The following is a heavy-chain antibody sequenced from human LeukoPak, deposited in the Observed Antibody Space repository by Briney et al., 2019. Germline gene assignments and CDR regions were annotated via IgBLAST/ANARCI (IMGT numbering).Heavy chain of an antibody. D-gene: IGHD2-8*02. CDR3: ARDTGGYYYDYYMDV. CDR1: GYTFTGYY. Sequence: ASVKVSCKASGYTFTGYYIHWVRQAPGQGLEWMGWVNPNTGGTNYAQQFQGRVTMTRDASISTAYMELRSLRSDDTAMYYCARDTGGYYYDYYMDVWARGTTVTVS. J-gene: IGHJ6*03. V-gene: IGHV1-2*02. CDR2: VNPNTGGT.